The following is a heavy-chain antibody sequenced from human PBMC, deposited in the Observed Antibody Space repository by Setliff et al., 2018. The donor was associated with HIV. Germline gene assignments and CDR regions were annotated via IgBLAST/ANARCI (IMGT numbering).Heavy chain of an antibody. J-gene: IGHJ4*02. Sequence: LRLSCAASGFTFGDHYMDWVRQAPGEGLEWVSGISGSGGSTYYADSVKGRFTISRDNSKNTLYLRMNRLRADDTAVYYCVRGPQFTPHWGQGTLVTVSS. CDR3: VRGPQFTPH. V-gene: IGHV3-23*01. CDR2: ISGSGGST. D-gene: IGHD3-16*01. CDR1: GFTFGDHY.